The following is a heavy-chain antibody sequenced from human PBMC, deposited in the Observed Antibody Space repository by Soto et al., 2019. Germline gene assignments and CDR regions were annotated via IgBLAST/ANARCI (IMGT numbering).Heavy chain of an antibody. V-gene: IGHV4-4*02. J-gene: IGHJ6*02. CDR3: ARDQRDGYNPYYYYGRDV. Sequence: SENLSLTCAVSGGSISSSNWWSWVRQPPGKGLEWIGEIYHSGSTNYNPSLKSRVTISVDKSKNQFSLKLSSVTAADTAVYYCARDQRDGYNPYYYYGRDVWGHGTTVTVSS. CDR1: GGSISSSNW. D-gene: IGHD5-12*01. CDR2: IYHSGST.